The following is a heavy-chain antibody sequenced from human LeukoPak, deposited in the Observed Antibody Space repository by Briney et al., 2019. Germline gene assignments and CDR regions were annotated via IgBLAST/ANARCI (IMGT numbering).Heavy chain of an antibody. J-gene: IGHJ4*02. CDR1: GFTFDDYG. CDR3: ATGYCSGTSCYTPLDY. Sequence: GGSLRLSCAASGFTFDDYGMSWVRQAPGKGLEWVSGINWNGGSTGYADSVKGRFTISRDNAKNSLYLQMNSLRAEDTALYYCATGYCSGTSCYTPLDYWGQGTLVTVSS. D-gene: IGHD2-2*02. CDR2: INWNGGST. V-gene: IGHV3-20*04.